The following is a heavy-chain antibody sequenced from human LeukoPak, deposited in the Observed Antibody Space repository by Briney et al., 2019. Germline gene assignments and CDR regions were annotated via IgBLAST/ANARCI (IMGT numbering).Heavy chain of an antibody. J-gene: IGHJ4*02. CDR2: IRSDGVEK. D-gene: IGHD5-12*01. CDR3: AREFTGYGNTDY. Sequence: GGSLRLSCTAAGFSLSMYWMSWVRQAPGKGLEWVANIRSDGVEKYYVDSVRGRFTISTDAAKNTLYLQMNSLRADDTAVYYCAREFTGYGNTDYWGQGTLVTVSS. V-gene: IGHV3-7*03. CDR1: GFSLSMYW.